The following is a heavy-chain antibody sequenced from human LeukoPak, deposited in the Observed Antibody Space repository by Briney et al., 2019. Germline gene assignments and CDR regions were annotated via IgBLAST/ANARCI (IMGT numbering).Heavy chain of an antibody. D-gene: IGHD3-10*01. Sequence: SETLSLTCSVSGGSLNSHYWSWIRQPPGKRREWIGYIFNTGNTNYNPSLASRVTMSVDTSRAQFFLRLSPVTAADTAIYYCASRPADTTWYGVFDYWSQGTLVTVSS. CDR3: ASRPADTTWYGVFDY. CDR2: IFNTGNT. J-gene: IGHJ4*02. V-gene: IGHV4-59*11. CDR1: GGSLNSHY.